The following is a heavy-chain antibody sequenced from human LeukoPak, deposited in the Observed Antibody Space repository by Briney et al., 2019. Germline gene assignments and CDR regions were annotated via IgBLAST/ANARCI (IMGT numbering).Heavy chain of an antibody. CDR2: IYYSGST. V-gene: IGHV4-59*08. Sequence: SETLSLTCTVSGGSISSYYRSWIRQPPGKGLEWIGYIYYSGSTNYNPSLKSRVTISVDTSKNQFSLKLSSVTAADTAVYYCAGSQTSYDSTPLDYWGQGTLVTVSS. J-gene: IGHJ4*02. CDR3: AGSQTSYDSTPLDY. CDR1: GGSISSYY. D-gene: IGHD3-22*01.